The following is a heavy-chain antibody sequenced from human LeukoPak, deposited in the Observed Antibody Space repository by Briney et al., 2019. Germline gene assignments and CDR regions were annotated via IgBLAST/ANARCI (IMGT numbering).Heavy chain of an antibody. Sequence: GGSLRLSCTASGFTFGDYAMSWVRQAPGKGLEWVGRIKSKTDGGTTDYAAPVKGRFTISRDDSKNTLYLQMNSLKTEDTAVYYCTTDGDTAMVRNNDYWGQGTLVTVSS. CDR1: GFTFGDYA. J-gene: IGHJ4*02. CDR3: TTDGDTAMVRNNDY. D-gene: IGHD5-18*01. CDR2: IKSKTDGGTT. V-gene: IGHV3-15*01.